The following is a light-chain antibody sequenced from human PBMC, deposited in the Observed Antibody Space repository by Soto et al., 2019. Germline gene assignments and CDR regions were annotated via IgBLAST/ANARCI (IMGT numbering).Light chain of an antibody. V-gene: IGLV1-40*01. J-gene: IGLJ2*01. CDR1: SSNLGAGYD. CDR2: GNN. Sequence: QPVLTQPPSVSGAPGQRVTISCTGSSSNLGAGYDVHWYQQFPGTAPKLLIYGNNNRPSGVPDRFSGSKSGTSASLAITELQADDEADYYCQSYDISLSGSVVFGGGTKLTVL. CDR3: QSYDISLSGSVV.